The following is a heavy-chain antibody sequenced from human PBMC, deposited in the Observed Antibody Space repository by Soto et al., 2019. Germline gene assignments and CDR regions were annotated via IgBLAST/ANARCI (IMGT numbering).Heavy chain of an antibody. D-gene: IGHD4-17*01. CDR2: ISYDGSNK. CDR3: ASPPKYGGDYYYYGMDV. J-gene: IGHJ6*02. CDR1: GFTFSSYA. Sequence: GGSLRLSCAASGFTFSSYAMHWVRQAPGKGLEWVAVISYDGSNKYYADSVKGRLTISRDNSKNTLYLQMNSLRAEDTAVYYCASPPKYGGDYYYYGMDVWGQGTTVTVS. V-gene: IGHV3-30-3*01.